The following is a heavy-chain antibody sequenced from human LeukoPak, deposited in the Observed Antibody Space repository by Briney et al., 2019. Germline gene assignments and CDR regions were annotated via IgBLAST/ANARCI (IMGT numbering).Heavy chain of an antibody. CDR2: IQYDGSNQ. V-gene: IGHV3-30*02. CDR3: AKGSRVRGVHYFDY. J-gene: IGHJ4*02. Sequence: GGSLRLSCAASGFTFSSYGMHWVRQAPGKGLEWVAFIQYDGSNQYYADSVKGRFTISRDNSKNTLYLQMNSLRAEDTAVYYCAKGSRVRGVHYFDYWGQGTLVTVSS. CDR1: GFTFSSYG. D-gene: IGHD3-10*01.